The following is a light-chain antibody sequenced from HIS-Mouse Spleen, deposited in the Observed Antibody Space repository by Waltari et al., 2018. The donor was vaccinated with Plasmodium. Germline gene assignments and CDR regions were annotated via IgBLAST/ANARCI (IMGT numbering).Light chain of an antibody. CDR1: QSISSS. V-gene: IGKV1-39*01. J-gene: IGKJ1*01. CDR2: AAS. Sequence: DIQMTQSPSSLSASVGDRVTITCRASQSISSSLNWYQQKPGKAPKHLIYAASSLQSGVPSRFSGSGSGTDFTLTISSLQPEDFATYYCQQSYSTWTFGQGTKVEIK. CDR3: QQSYSTWT.